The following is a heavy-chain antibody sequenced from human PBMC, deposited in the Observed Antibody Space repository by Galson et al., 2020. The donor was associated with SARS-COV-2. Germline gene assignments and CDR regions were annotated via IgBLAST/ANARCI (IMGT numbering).Heavy chain of an antibody. D-gene: IGHD3-22*01. CDR1: GGSIRSSNYY. CDR2: VLNSGTP. Sequence: SETLSLTCTVSGGSIRSSNYYWGWIRQPPGKGLQWIGSVLNSGTPHYSPSLQSRVTISVDTSKNQFSLNLNSMTAADTAVYYCARQGVNMIGVVPVPGWYCGRWGRGTLVTVSS. J-gene: IGHJ2*01. CDR3: ARQGVNMIGVVPVPGWYCGR. V-gene: IGHV4-39*01.